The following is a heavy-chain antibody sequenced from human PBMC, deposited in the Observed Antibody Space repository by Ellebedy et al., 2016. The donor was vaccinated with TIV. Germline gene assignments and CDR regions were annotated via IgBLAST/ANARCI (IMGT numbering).Heavy chain of an antibody. V-gene: IGHV3-23*01. CDR1: GFTFRSYA. CDR2: LSHTGTRT. J-gene: IGHJ4*02. CDR3: AKGRGGGSDSSAPRYYFDS. D-gene: IGHD6-19*01. Sequence: GESLKISCAASGFTFRSYAMAWVRQAPGKGLEWVSTLSHTGTRTYYANSVEGRFIISRDNSKRTLYLQMNSLRAEDTAVYYCAKGRGGGSDSSAPRYYFDSWGLGTLVTVSS.